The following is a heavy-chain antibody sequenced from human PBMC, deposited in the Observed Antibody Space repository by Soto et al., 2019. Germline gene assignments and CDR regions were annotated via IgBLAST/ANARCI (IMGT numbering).Heavy chain of an antibody. D-gene: IGHD3-16*02. CDR1: GGSISSNAYY. V-gene: IGHV4-39*01. CDR3: VRHHDYVSGTYHWALDY. CDR2: MLYSGST. Sequence: SASLSLTCTVSGGSISSNAYYWGGIGQPPGKGLEWIGSMLYSGSTYYNPSLRRRVTISEETAKNQFSLKLNSVTTADTAVYYCVRHHDYVSGTYHWALDYWGHGTLVTVSS. J-gene: IGHJ4*01.